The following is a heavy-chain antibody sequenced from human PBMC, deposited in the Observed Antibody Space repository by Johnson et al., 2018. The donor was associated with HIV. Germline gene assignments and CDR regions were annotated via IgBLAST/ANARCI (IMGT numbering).Heavy chain of an antibody. J-gene: IGHJ3*02. CDR2: IYSGGST. CDR1: GFTVSSNY. V-gene: IGHV3-53*01. CDR3: ARVPLDDWHSDAFDI. Sequence: MQLVESGGGVVQPGRSLRLSCAASGFTVSSNYMSWVRQAPGKGLEWVSVIYSGGSTYYADSVKGRFTISRDNSKNTLYLQMNSLRAEDTAVYYCARVPLDDWHSDAFDIWGQGTMVTVSS. D-gene: IGHD1-1*01.